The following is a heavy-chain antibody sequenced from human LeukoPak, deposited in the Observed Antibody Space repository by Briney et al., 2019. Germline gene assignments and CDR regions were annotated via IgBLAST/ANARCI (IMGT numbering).Heavy chain of an antibody. CDR2: INHSGST. V-gene: IGHV4-34*01. CDR1: GGSFSGYY. CDR3: ARGAAVAGGDFDY. D-gene: IGHD6-19*01. J-gene: IGHJ4*02. Sequence: SETLSLTCAVYGGSFSGYYWSWIRQPPGKGLEWIGEINHSGSTNYNPSLKSRVTISVDTSKIQFSLKLSSMTAADTAVYYCARGAAVAGGDFDYWGQGTLVTVSS.